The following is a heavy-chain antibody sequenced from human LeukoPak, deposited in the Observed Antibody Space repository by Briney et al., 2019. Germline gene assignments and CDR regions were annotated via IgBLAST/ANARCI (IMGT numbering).Heavy chain of an antibody. CDR1: GVSITDYY. CDR3: ASTPLSDLDI. V-gene: IGHV4-59*01. CDR2: IYYKGYT. Sequence: SETLSLTCSVTGVSITDYYWSWIRQPPGKGLEWIGYIYYKGYTNYSPSLKSRVTISMDTSKSQFSLKLRSVTAADTAVYYCASTPLSDLDIWGQGTMVIVPS. J-gene: IGHJ3*02.